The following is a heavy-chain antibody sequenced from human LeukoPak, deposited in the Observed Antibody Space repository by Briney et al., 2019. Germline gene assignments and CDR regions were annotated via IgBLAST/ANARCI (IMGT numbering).Heavy chain of an antibody. V-gene: IGHV4-30-2*01. CDR3: ARERGALDY. J-gene: IGHJ4*02. D-gene: IGHD4/OR15-4a*01. CDR1: GGSISSGDYY. Sequence: SETLSLTCTVSGGSISSGDYYWSWIRQPPGKGLEWIGYIHHSGSTYYNPSLKSRVTISVDRSKNQFSLKLSSVTAADTAVYYCARERGALDYWGQGTLVTVSS. CDR2: IHHSGST.